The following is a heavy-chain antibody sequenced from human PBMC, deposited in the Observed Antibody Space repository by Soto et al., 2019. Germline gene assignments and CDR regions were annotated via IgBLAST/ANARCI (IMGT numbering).Heavy chain of an antibody. CDR2: INHSGST. J-gene: IGHJ4*02. CDR1: GGSFSGYY. V-gene: IGHV4-34*01. D-gene: IGHD3-10*01. Sequence: SETLSLTCAVYGGSFSGYYWSWIRQPPGKGLEWIGEINHSGSTNYNPSLKSRVTISVDTSKNQFSLKLSSVTAADTAVYYCARGNGSGSYDYWGQGTLVTVSS. CDR3: ARGNGSGSYDY.